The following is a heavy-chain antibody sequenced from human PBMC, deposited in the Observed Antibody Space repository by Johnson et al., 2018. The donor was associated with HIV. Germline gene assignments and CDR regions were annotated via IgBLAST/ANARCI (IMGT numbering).Heavy chain of an antibody. CDR3: AKGGIDAFDI. J-gene: IGHJ3*02. D-gene: IGHD6-25*01. V-gene: IGHV3-30*18. CDR1: GFTFRSYG. CDR2: ISYDGSNE. Sequence: VQLVESGGGVVQPGRSLRLSCAVSGFTFRSYGVNWVRQAPGKGLEWVAVISYDGSNEYYADSVKGRFTISRDNSKNTVYLEMNSLRAEDTAVYYCAKGGIDAFDIWGQGTMVTVSS.